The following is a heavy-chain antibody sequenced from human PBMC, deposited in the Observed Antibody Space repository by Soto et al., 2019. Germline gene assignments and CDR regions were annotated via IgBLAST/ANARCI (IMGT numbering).Heavy chain of an antibody. CDR2: IIDSGSST. V-gene: IGHV3-23*01. J-gene: IGHJ6*02. CDR1: GFTFSSCA. D-gene: IGHD3-22*01. Sequence: GGSLRLSCAASGFTFSSCAMVWVRQAPGKGLEWVSDIIDSGSSTYYADSVKGRFTISRDNSKSTLYLQMNSLRAEDTAVYYCAKDRVSDYYDSSGYLYYYYGMDVWGQGTTVTLSS. CDR3: AKDRVSDYYDSSGYLYYYYGMDV.